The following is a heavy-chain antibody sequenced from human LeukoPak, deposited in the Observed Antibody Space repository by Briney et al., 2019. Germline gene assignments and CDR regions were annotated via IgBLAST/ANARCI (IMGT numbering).Heavy chain of an antibody. V-gene: IGHV3-21*01. CDR2: IDPSSTYI. Sequence: GGSLRLSCAASGFTFRSYSMNWVRQAPGKGLEWVSAIDPSSTYIYYADSVKGRFTISRDNSKNTLYLQMNSLRAEDTAMYYCARGYDFWSGTKDAFDIWGQGTMVTVSS. CDR3: ARGYDFWSGTKDAFDI. J-gene: IGHJ3*02. CDR1: GFTFRSYS. D-gene: IGHD3-3*01.